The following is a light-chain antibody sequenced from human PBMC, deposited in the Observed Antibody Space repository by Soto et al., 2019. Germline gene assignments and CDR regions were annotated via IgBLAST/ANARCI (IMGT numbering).Light chain of an antibody. Sequence: DIQITQSPSSLSPSIGDRVTITCRASERINIYLNWYRQKPGKAPELLIYSASNLQSGVPSRFSGSGSGTDFTLTISGLQSEDFATYYCQQSFSTPTFGQGTRLEI. CDR3: QQSFSTPT. CDR2: SAS. J-gene: IGKJ5*01. V-gene: IGKV1-39*01. CDR1: ERINIY.